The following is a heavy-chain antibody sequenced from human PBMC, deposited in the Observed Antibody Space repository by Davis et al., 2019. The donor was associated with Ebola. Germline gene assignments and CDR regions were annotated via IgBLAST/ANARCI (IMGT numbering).Heavy chain of an antibody. D-gene: IGHD5-18*01. Sequence: GGSLRLSCAASGFTFSSYWMSWVRQAPGKGLEWVANIKQDGSEKYYVDSVKGRFTISRDNAKNSLYLQMNSLRAEDTAVYYCARGYSHASWLPPYYYGMDAWGKGTTVTVSS. CDR2: IKQDGSEK. V-gene: IGHV3-7*01. J-gene: IGHJ6*04. CDR1: GFTFSSYW. CDR3: ARGYSHASWLPPYYYGMDA.